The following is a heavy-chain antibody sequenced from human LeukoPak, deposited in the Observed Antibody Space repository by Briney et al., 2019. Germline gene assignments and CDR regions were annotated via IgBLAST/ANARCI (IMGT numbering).Heavy chain of an antibody. J-gene: IGHJ4*02. CDR2: IKQDGSEK. CDR3: ARDQTKRYCSGGSCYPLDY. CDR1: GFTFSSYW. Sequence: GGSLRLSCAASGFTFSSYWMSWVRQAPGKGLEWVANIKQDGSEKYYVDSVKGRFTISRDNAKNSLYLQMNSLRAEDTAVYYCARDQTKRYCSGGSCYPLDYWGQGTLVTVSS. V-gene: IGHV3-7*01. D-gene: IGHD2-15*01.